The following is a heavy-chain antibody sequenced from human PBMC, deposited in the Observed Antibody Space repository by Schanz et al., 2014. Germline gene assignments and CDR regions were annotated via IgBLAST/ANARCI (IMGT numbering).Heavy chain of an antibody. CDR1: GFTFRSYG. D-gene: IGHD3-10*01. CDR3: ARCIITIVRGGDVGAFDT. CDR2: ISYDGSSK. Sequence: QVQLVESGGGVVQPGRSLRLSCAASGFTFRSYGMHWVRQAPGKGLEWVALISYDGSSKNHADSVQGRFTISRDNSKNALYLQVDSLIAEDTAVYYCARCIITIVRGGDVGAFDTWGQGTMVTVSS. V-gene: IGHV3-33*01. J-gene: IGHJ3*02.